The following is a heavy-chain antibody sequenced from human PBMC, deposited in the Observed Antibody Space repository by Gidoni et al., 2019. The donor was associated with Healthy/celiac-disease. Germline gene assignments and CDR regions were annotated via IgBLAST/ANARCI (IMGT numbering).Heavy chain of an antibody. Sequence: EVQLVESGGGLVQPGGSLRLSCADSGFTFSSNWMHWVRQAPGKGLVWVSRINSDGSSTSYADSVKGRFTISRDNAKNTLYLQMNSLRAEDTAVYYCARDLDAIVVVPAADDYWGQGTLVTVSS. V-gene: IGHV3-74*01. J-gene: IGHJ4*02. CDR3: ARDLDAIVVVPAADDY. D-gene: IGHD2-2*01. CDR2: INSDGSST. CDR1: GFTFSSNW.